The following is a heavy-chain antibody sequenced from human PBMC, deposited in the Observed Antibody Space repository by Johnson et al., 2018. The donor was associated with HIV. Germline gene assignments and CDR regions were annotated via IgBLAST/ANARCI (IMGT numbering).Heavy chain of an antibody. CDR3: AKPLHSGSYWAAFDI. Sequence: VQLVESGGGLVKPGGSLRLSCAASGFTFSDYYMSWIRQAPGKGLEWVAVISYDGSNKYYADSVKGRLTISRDNSENTLYVQMNNLRAEDTAVYYCAKPLHSGSYWAAFDIWGQGTMVTVSS. V-gene: IGHV3-30*18. CDR2: ISYDGSNK. D-gene: IGHD1-26*01. J-gene: IGHJ3*02. CDR1: GFTFSDYY.